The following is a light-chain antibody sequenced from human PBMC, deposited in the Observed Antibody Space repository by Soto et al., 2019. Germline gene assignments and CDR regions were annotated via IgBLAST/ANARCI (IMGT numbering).Light chain of an antibody. V-gene: IGLV2-11*01. CDR2: DVS. J-gene: IGLJ2*01. CDR3: CSYAGSYAFPVV. Sequence: QSALTQPRSVSGSPGQSVTISCTGTSSDVGGYNYVSWYQQHPGKAPKLMIYDVSKRPSGVPDRFSGSNSGNTASLTISGLQAEDEGDYYCCSYAGSYAFPVVFGGGTKLNVL. CDR1: SSDVGGYNY.